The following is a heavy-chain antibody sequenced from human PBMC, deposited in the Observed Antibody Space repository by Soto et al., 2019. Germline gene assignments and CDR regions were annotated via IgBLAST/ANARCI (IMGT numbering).Heavy chain of an antibody. CDR2: ISAYNGNT. CDR3: ARDGIITGDPRYYYYAMDV. Sequence: ASVKVSCKASGYTFTSYGISWVRQAPGQGLEWMGWISAYNGNTNYAQKLQGRVTMTTDTSTSTAYMELRSLRSDDTAVYYCARDGIITGDPRYYYYAMDVWGQGTTVTVSS. V-gene: IGHV1-18*01. D-gene: IGHD7-27*01. J-gene: IGHJ6*02. CDR1: GYTFTSYG.